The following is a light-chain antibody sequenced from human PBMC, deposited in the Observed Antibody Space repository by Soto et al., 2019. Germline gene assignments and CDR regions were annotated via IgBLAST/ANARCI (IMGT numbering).Light chain of an antibody. V-gene: IGLV2-14*01. J-gene: IGLJ2*01. CDR2: EVT. CDR1: SSDVGGYKY. CDR3: TSYTSSSTLV. Sequence: QSVLTQPASVSGSPGQSITISCTGTSSDVGGYKYVSWYQHHPGKAPKLMIYEVTNRPSGVSNRFSGSKSGNIASLTISGLQAEDEADYYCTSYTSSSTLVFGGGTKVTVL.